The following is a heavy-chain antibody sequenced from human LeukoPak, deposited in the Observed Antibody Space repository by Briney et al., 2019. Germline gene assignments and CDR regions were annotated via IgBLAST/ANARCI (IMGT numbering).Heavy chain of an antibody. CDR1: GGSISSSSYY. CDR3: ARDKTHYDSRGYVDYGMDV. CDR2: IYYSGST. J-gene: IGHJ6*02. Sequence: PSETLSLTCTVSGGSISSSSYYWGWIRQPPGKGLEWIGSIYYSGSTYYNPSLKSRVTVSVDTSKNQFSLKLSSVTTADTAVYYCARDKTHYDSRGYVDYGMDVWGQGTTVTVSS. D-gene: IGHD3-22*01. V-gene: IGHV4-39*07.